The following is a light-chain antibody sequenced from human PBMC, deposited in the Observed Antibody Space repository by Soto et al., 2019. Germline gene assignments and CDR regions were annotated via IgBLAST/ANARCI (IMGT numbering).Light chain of an antibody. CDR1: QGIRNE. Sequence: AIQMTQSPSSLSASVGDRVTITCRASQGIRNELGWYQQKPGKAPKLLIYAASSLQSGVLSRFSGSGSGTDSTLTISSLQPEDFATYYCLQDYNYPRTFGPGTKVEIK. CDR2: AAS. CDR3: LQDYNYPRT. J-gene: IGKJ1*01. V-gene: IGKV1-6*01.